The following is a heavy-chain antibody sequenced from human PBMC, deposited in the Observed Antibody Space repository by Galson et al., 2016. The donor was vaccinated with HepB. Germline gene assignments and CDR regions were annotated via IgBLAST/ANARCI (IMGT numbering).Heavy chain of an antibody. CDR2: IKQDGRET. CDR3: TRGPPPHCTRTSCSMGTFEV. CDR1: GLTFSDYW. J-gene: IGHJ3*01. Sequence: SLRLSCAASGLTFSDYWMVWVRQVPGKGLQWVASIKQDGRETYYVDSVKGRFTISRDNAKNSLYLRMNSLRADDAAVYYCTRGPPPHCTRTSCSMGTFEVWGQGTMVTVSS. D-gene: IGHD2-2*01. V-gene: IGHV3-7*01.